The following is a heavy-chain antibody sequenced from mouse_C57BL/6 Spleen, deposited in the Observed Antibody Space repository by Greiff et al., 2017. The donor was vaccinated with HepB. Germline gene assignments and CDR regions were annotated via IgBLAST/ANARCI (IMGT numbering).Heavy chain of an antibody. D-gene: IGHD1-1*01. V-gene: IGHV1-74*01. CDR3: AIPYYYGSSYWYFDV. CDR2: IHPSDSDT. J-gene: IGHJ1*03. Sequence: QVQLKQPGAELVKPGASVKVSCKASGYTFTSYWRHWVKQRPGQGLEWIGRIHPSDSDTNYNQKFKGKATLTVDKSSSTAYMQLSSLTSEDSAVYYCAIPYYYGSSYWYFDVWGTGTTVTVSS. CDR1: GYTFTSYW.